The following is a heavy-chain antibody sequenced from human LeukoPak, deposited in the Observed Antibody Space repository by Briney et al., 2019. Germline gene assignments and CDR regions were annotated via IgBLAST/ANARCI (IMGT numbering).Heavy chain of an antibody. D-gene: IGHD1-26*01. CDR2: IYYSGTA. CDR3: ARLTPYSGSPLGDY. V-gene: IGHV4-39*01. Sequence: PSETLSLTCTVSGGSISSSSHYWGWIRQPPGKGLEWIGSIYYSGTAFYNPSLKSRVTISIDTSKNQFSLNLSSVAAADTAVYYCARLTPYSGSPLGDYWGQGTLVTVSS. CDR1: GGSISSSSHY. J-gene: IGHJ4*02.